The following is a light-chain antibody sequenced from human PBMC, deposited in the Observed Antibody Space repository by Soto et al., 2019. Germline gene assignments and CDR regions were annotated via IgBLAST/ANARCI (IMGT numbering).Light chain of an antibody. J-gene: IGKJ2*01. CDR1: QDIRSW. Sequence: DVQMTQSPSSVSASVGDRVTITCRASQDIRSWLTWYQQKPGQAPKLLIYAASTLQNGVPSRFSGSGSGTDFTLTSSGLQAEDFATYYYQQANGFPHTFGQGTRLDIK. CDR2: AAS. CDR3: QQANGFPHT. V-gene: IGKV1-12*01.